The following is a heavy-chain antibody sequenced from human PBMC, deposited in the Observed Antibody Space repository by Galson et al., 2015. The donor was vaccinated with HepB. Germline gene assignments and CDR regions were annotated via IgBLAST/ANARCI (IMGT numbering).Heavy chain of an antibody. J-gene: IGHJ2*01. CDR3: ARETVVLNWNFDL. CDR2: IWHDGSNQ. D-gene: IGHD2-15*01. CDR1: GFNFRSHG. V-gene: IGHV3-33*01. Sequence: SLRLSCAASGFNFRSHGIHWVRQAPGRGLEWVACIWHDGSNQHYADSVKGRFTISRDNSIDTMYPQMNSLRVEDTAVYYCARETVVLNWNFDLWGRGTLVTVSS.